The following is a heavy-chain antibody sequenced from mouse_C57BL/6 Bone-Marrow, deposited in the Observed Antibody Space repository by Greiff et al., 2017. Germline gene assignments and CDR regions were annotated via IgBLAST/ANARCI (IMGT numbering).Heavy chain of an antibody. CDR1: GYAFSSYW. J-gene: IGHJ2*01. CDR3: ARSVHYDGYFDY. V-gene: IGHV1-80*01. D-gene: IGHD1-2*01. CDR2: IYPGDGDT. Sequence: LQQSGASVKISCKASGYAFSSYWMNWVKQRPGKGLEWIGQIYPGDGDTNYNGKFKGKATLTADKSSSTAYMQLSSLTSEDSAVYFCARSVHYDGYFDYWGQGTTLTVSS.